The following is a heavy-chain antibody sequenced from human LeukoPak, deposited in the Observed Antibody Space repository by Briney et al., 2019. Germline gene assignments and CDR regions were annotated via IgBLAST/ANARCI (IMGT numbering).Heavy chain of an antibody. CDR1: GGTFSSYA. CDR3: AITTAGFPYNWFDP. V-gene: IGHV1-69*05. J-gene: IGHJ5*02. CDR2: IIPIFGTA. D-gene: IGHD4-11*01. Sequence: ASVKVSCKASGGTFSSYAISWVRQAPGQGLEWMGGIIPIFGTANYAQKFQGRVTMTRDTSTSTVYMGLSSLRSEDTAVYYCAITTAGFPYNWFDPWGQGTLVTVSS.